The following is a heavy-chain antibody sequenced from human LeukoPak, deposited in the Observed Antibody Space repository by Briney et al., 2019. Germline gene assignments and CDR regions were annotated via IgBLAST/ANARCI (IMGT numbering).Heavy chain of an antibody. CDR3: ARDGGRGYCSSTSCYAYYYMDV. J-gene: IGHJ6*03. Sequence: ASVKVSCKASGYTFTSYGISWVRQAPGQGLEWMGWISAYNGNTNYAQKLQGRVTMTTDTSTSAAYMELRSLRSDDTAVYYCARDGGRGYCSSTSCYAYYYMDVWGKGTTVTVSS. D-gene: IGHD2-2*01. CDR1: GYTFTSYG. CDR2: ISAYNGNT. V-gene: IGHV1-18*01.